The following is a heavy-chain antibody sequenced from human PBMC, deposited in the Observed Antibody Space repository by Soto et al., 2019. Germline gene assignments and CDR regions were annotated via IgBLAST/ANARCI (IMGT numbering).Heavy chain of an antibody. CDR3: ARDNTIFGMVLKPLDY. CDR2: ISAYNGNT. Sequence: ASVKVSCKASGYTFTSYGISWVRQAPGQGLEWMGWISAYNGNTNYAQKLQGRVTMTTDTSTSTAYMELRSLRSDDTAVYYCARDNTIFGMVLKPLDYWGQGTLVTVSS. J-gene: IGHJ4*02. CDR1: GYTFTSYG. V-gene: IGHV1-18*01. D-gene: IGHD3-3*01.